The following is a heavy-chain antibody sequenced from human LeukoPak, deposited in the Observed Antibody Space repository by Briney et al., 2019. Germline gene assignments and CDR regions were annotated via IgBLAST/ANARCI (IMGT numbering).Heavy chain of an antibody. J-gene: IGHJ4*02. Sequence: PGGSLRLSCAASGFTFSSYAMSWVRQAPGKGLEWVANIKQDGSEKYYVDSVKGRFTISRDNAKNSLYLQMNSLRAEDTAVYYCAKSTVGGRFDYWGQGTLVTVSS. V-gene: IGHV3-7*03. CDR3: AKSTVGGRFDY. D-gene: IGHD1-26*01. CDR2: IKQDGSEK. CDR1: GFTFSSYA.